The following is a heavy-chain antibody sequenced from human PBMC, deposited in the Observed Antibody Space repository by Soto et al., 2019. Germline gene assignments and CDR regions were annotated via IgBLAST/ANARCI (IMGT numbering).Heavy chain of an antibody. J-gene: IGHJ3*01. CDR3: VKEYFAVSGGVGGIHAFDF. D-gene: IGHD1-26*01. V-gene: IGHV3-9*01. Sequence: EVQLVEAGGGLVQPGRPLRLSCAASGFAFDDYAMHWVRQPPGKGLEWVSRINWNSDYIAYGDSVKGRFTVPRDNDKNSLFLQMDGLGAEDTALYYCVKEYFAVSGGVGGIHAFDFWGQGTVVNVSS. CDR2: INWNSDYI. CDR1: GFAFDDYA.